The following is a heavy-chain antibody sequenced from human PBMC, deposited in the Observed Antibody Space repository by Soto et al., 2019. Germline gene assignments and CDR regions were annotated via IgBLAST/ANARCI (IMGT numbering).Heavy chain of an antibody. Sequence: GGSLRLSCAASGFTFSSYGMHWVRQAPGKGLEWVAVIWYDGSNKYYADSVKGRFTISRDNSKNTLYLQMNSLRAEDTAVYYCARGGGRNDRHYYYGMDVWGQGTTVTVSS. CDR3: ARGGGRNDRHYYYGMDV. J-gene: IGHJ6*02. V-gene: IGHV3-33*01. D-gene: IGHD3-22*01. CDR1: GFTFSSYG. CDR2: IWYDGSNK.